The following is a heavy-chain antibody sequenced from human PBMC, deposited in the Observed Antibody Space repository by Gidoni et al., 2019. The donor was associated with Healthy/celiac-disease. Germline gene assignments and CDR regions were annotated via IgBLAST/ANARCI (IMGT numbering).Heavy chain of an antibody. Sequence: QLQLQESGSGLVKPSQTLSLTCAVSGGSISSGGYSWSWIRQPPGKGLEWIGYIYHSGSTYYNPSLKSRVTISVDRSKNQFSLKLSSVTAADTAVYYCARGDGYCSGGSCFNWFDPWGQGTLVTVSS. CDR3: ARGDGYCSGGSCFNWFDP. CDR2: IYHSGST. V-gene: IGHV4-30-2*01. J-gene: IGHJ5*02. D-gene: IGHD2-15*01. CDR1: GGSISSGGYS.